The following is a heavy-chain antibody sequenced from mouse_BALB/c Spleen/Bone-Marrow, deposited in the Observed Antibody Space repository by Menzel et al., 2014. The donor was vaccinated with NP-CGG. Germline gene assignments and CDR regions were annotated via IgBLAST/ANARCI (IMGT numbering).Heavy chain of an antibody. D-gene: IGHD2-2*01. CDR1: GYTFTSYW. V-gene: IGHV1S81*02. J-gene: IGHJ1*01. CDR3: ARYNAYDWYFDV. Sequence: QVQLKESGAELVKPGASVKPSCKASGYTFTSYWMHWVKQRPGQGLEWIGEINPSNGRSNYSEKFKSKATLTVDKSSSTTYMQLSSLTSEDSAVYSCARYNAYDWYFDVWGAGTTVTVYS. CDR2: INPSNGRS.